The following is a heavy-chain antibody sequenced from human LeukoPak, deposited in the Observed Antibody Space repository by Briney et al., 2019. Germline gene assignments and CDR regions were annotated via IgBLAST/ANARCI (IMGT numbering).Heavy chain of an antibody. CDR1: GFRLSDFN. D-gene: IGHD3/OR15-3a*01. V-gene: IGHV3-13*01. CDR2: IGTAGDT. Sequence: GGSLRLSCAASGFRLSDFNMNWVRQAPGKGLEWVSAIGTAGDTYYPGSVKGRFTISRENAKNSLYLQMNSLRAGDTAVYYCARSGSLGLVDSYYYGMDVWGQGTTVTVSS. J-gene: IGHJ6*02. CDR3: ARSGSLGLVDSYYYGMDV.